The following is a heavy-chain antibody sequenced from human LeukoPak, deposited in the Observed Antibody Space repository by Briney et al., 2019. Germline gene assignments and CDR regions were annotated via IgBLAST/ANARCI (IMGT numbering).Heavy chain of an antibody. Sequence: SETLSLTCTVSGVSISTTNYYWGWIRQPPGRDLEWIGSIYSSGNTYYNPSLESRVTISVDTSKNQLSLKLTSATAADTSVYYCARHSGLRSPFDPWGQGTLVTVSS. CDR3: ARHSGLRSPFDP. V-gene: IGHV4-39*01. CDR2: IYSSGNT. J-gene: IGHJ5*02. D-gene: IGHD3-3*01. CDR1: GVSISTTNYY.